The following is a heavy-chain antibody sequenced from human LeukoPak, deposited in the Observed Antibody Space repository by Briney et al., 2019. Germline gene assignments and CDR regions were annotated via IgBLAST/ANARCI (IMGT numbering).Heavy chain of an antibody. CDR3: ATNEDPFWSGYPYASGEYYYYGMDV. D-gene: IGHD3-3*01. V-gene: IGHV4-34*01. CDR1: GGSFSGYY. CDR2: INHSGST. J-gene: IGHJ6*02. Sequence: SETLSLTCAVYGGSFSGYYWSWIRQPPGKGLEWIGEINHSGSTNYNPSLKSRVTISVDTSKNQFSLKLSSVTAADTAVYYCATNEDPFWSGYPYASGEYYYYGMDVWGQGTTVTVSS.